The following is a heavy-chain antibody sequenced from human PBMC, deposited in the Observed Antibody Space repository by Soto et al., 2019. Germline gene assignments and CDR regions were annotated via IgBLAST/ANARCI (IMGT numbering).Heavy chain of an antibody. J-gene: IGHJ5*02. CDR2: ISAYNGNT. D-gene: IGHD2-15*01. V-gene: IGHV1-18*01. CDR1: GYTFTSYG. CDR3: ARGQGYCSGGSCYNWFDP. Sequence: ASVKVSCKASGYTFTSYGISWVRQAPGQGLEWMGWISAYNGNTNYAQKLQGRVTMTKDTSTSTAYMELRSLRSDDTAVYYCARGQGYCSGGSCYNWFDPWGQGTLVTVSS.